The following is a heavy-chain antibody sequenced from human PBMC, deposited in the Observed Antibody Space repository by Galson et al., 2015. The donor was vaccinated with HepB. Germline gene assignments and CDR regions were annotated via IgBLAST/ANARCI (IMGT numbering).Heavy chain of an antibody. V-gene: IGHV1-58*01. CDR2: IVVGSGNT. CDR3: AADADDYGGNSPSFPYFDL. CDR1: GFTFTSSA. J-gene: IGHJ2*01. Sequence: SVKVSCKASGFTFTSSAVQWVRQARGQRLEWIGWIVVGSGNTNYAQKFQERVTITRDMSTSTAYMELSSLRSEDTAVYYCAADADDYGGNSPSFPYFDLWGRGTLVTVSS. D-gene: IGHD4-23*01.